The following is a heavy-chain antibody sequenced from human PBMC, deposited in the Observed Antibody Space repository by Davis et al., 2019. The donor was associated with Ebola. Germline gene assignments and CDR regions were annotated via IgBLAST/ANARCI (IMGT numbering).Heavy chain of an antibody. CDR1: GGSISSYYW. CDR3: AHRGEVVVAATPNLDAFDI. V-gene: IGHV2-5*08. Sequence: TLSLTCTVSGGSISSYYWSWIRQPPGKALEWLALIYWDDDKRYSPSLKSRLTITKDTSKNQVVLTMTNMDPVDTATYYCAHRGEVVVAATPNLDAFDIWGQGTMVTVSS. CDR2: IYWDDDK. J-gene: IGHJ3*02. D-gene: IGHD2-15*01.